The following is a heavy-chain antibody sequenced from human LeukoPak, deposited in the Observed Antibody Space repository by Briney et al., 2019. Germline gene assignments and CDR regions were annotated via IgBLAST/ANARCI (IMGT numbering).Heavy chain of an antibody. D-gene: IGHD2/OR15-2a*01. Sequence: PGGSLRLSCAASGFTFSSYGISWVRQAPGKGLEWVSAMSGNGDTTYYADSVKGRFTVSRDNSKNKLFLQMNSLRAEDTAVYYCARALSAGFSWASFGYWGQGTLVTVSS. CDR1: GFTFSSYG. CDR3: ARALSAGFSWASFGY. CDR2: MSGNGDTT. V-gene: IGHV3-23*01. J-gene: IGHJ4*02.